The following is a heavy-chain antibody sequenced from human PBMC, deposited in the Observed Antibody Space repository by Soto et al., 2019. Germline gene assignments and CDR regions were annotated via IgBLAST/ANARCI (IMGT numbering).Heavy chain of an antibody. V-gene: IGHV3-74*03. CDR1: GFTFSAFW. CDR3: TRGHYYGMDV. CDR2: TNTDGTAT. J-gene: IGHJ6*02. Sequence: GGSLRLSCAASGFTFSAFWMHWVRQAPGKGLVWVSRTNTDGTATTYADFVEGRFTISRDNAKNMLYLQMNSLRAEDTAVYYCTRGHYYGMDVWGQGTTVTVSS.